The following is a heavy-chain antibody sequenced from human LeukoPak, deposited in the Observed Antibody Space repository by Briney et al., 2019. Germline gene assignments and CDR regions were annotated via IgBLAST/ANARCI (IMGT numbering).Heavy chain of an antibody. Sequence: SETLSLTCTVPGDSISTYYWSWIRQSAGKGLEWIGRIYTSGSTNYNPSLKSRVTMSVDTSKNQFSLKLSSVTAADTAVYYCARAGYYYDGSGYYYADYWGQGTLVTVSS. CDR3: ARAGYYYDGSGYYYADY. V-gene: IGHV4-4*07. D-gene: IGHD3-22*01. CDR1: GDSISTYY. CDR2: IYTSGST. J-gene: IGHJ4*02.